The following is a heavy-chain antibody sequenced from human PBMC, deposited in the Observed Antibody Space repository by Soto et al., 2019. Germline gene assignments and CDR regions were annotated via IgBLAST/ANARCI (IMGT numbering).Heavy chain of an antibody. J-gene: IGHJ5*02. D-gene: IGHD3-22*01. CDR2: IYYSGST. CDR3: ATYDSSDYYSGSPIGWFDP. Sequence: PSETLSLTCTVSGGSSSSGDYYWSWIRQPPGKGLEWIGYIYYSGSTYYNPSLKSRVTISVDTSKNQFSLKLSSVTAADTAVYYCATYDSSDYYSGSPIGWFDPWGQGTLVTVSS. CDR1: GGSSSSGDYY. V-gene: IGHV4-30-4*01.